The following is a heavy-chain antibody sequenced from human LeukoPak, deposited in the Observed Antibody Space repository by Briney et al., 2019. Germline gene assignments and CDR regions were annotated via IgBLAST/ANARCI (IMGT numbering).Heavy chain of an antibody. J-gene: IGHJ4*02. D-gene: IGHD3-10*01. CDR2: ITGSGPYM. Sequence: PGGSLRLSCAAAGFTFSTFAMHWVRLSPGKGLEWVSSITGSGPYMRYADSVKHRFTISRDNTKNLLYLELNSLRAEDTAMYFCVRDVGAVRGEVYFDYWGQGTLVTVSS. CDR3: VRDVGAVRGEVYFDY. V-gene: IGHV3-21*06. CDR1: GFTFSTFA.